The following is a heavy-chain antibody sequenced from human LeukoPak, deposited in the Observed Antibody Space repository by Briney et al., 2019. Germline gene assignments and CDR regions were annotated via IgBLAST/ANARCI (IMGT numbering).Heavy chain of an antibody. CDR3: ARDSYFHY. CDR1: GFAVSSYY. V-gene: IGHV3-53*01. Sequence: GGSLRLSCAASGFAVSSYYMSWVRQAPGKGLQWVSVIYSDGSTYYADSVKGRFTISRDNSKDTLYLQMNSLRAEDTAVYYCARDSYFHYWGQGTLVTVSS. D-gene: IGHD3-10*01. J-gene: IGHJ4*02. CDR2: IYSDGST.